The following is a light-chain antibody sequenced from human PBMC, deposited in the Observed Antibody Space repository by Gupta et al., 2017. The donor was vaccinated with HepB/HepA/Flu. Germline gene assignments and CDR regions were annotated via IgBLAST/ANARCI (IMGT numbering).Light chain of an antibody. CDR2: LNSDDSH. Sequence: QLVLTQSPSASASLGASVKLTCTLSSGHSSYAIAWHQQQPEKGPRYLMKLNSDDSHSKGDGIPDRFSGSSSGAERYLIISSLQSEDEADYYCQTWGTGIWVFGGGTKLTVL. V-gene: IGLV4-69*01. CDR1: SGHSSYA. J-gene: IGLJ3*02. CDR3: QTWGTGIWV.